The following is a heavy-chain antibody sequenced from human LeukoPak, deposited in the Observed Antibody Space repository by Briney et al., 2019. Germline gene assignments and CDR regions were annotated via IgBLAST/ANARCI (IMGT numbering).Heavy chain of an antibody. CDR3: ARGCVFDY. J-gene: IGHJ4*02. Sequence: SETLSLTCAVYGGSFSGYYWSWIRQPPGKGLEWIGEINHSGSTNYNPSLKSRVTISVDTSKNQFSLKLSSATAADTAVYYCARGCVFDYWGQGTLVTVSS. CDR2: INHSGST. V-gene: IGHV4-34*01. CDR1: GGSFSGYY.